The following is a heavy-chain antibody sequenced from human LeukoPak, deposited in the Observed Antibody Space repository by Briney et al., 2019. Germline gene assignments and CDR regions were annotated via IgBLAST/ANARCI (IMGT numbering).Heavy chain of an antibody. CDR2: IYSGGST. J-gene: IGHJ4*02. D-gene: IGHD3-10*01. V-gene: IGHV3-53*01. Sequence: PGGSLRLSCAASGFTVSSNHMSWVRQAPGKGLEWVSIIYSGGSTYYADSVKGRFTISRDNSKNTLYLQMNSLGAEDTAVYYCARRAPVCGGGSGIFCDYWGQGTLDTVSS. CDR1: GFTVSSNH. CDR3: ARRAPVCGGGSGIFCDY.